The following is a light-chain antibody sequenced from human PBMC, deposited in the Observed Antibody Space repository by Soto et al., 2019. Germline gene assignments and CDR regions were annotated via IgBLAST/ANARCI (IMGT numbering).Light chain of an antibody. CDR1: QGISNY. V-gene: IGKV1-27*01. J-gene: IGKJ2*01. CDR2: SAS. Sequence: DIQMTQSPSSLSACVGDRVTITCRASQGISNYLAWYQQKPGKVPKLLIYSASTLQSGVPSRFSGSGSGTDFTLTISSLEPEDVATYYCQHYNNAPYTFGQGTKLEIK. CDR3: QHYNNAPYT.